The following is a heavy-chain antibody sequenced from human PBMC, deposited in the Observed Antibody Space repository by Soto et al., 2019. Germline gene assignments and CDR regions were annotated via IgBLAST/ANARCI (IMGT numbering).Heavy chain of an antibody. J-gene: IGHJ6*02. CDR1: GGSITSADYC. CDR3: ARGTMMITYGGVLVRGGLDV. CDR2: IYHSGSP. V-gene: IGHV4-30-4*01. D-gene: IGHD3-16*02. Sequence: QVQLQESGPRLVNPSQTLSLTCTISGGSITSADYCWSWIRQPPGKGLEWIGYIYHSGSPYYNSSLKTRLAISSDTSTNHFTLNLNSLTAADTAVYYCARGTMMITYGGVLVRGGLDVWGPGTTVAVSS.